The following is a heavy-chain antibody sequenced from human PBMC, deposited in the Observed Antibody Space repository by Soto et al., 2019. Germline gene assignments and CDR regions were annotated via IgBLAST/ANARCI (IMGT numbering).Heavy chain of an antibody. Sequence: GGSLRLSCGAAGFTFSNYGMHWVRQAPGKGLEWVAVLWYDGNNKYYADSVKGRFTISRDNSKNTVYLQMNSLRAEDTAVYYCARGRRFGGEVYYRYGMDVWGQGTTVTASS. CDR2: LWYDGNNK. J-gene: IGHJ6*02. V-gene: IGHV3-33*01. CDR3: ARGRRFGGEVYYRYGMDV. CDR1: GFTFSNYG. D-gene: IGHD3-10*01.